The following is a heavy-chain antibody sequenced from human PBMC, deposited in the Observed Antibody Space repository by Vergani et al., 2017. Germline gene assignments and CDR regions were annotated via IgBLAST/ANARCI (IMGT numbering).Heavy chain of an antibody. CDR3: AREGYYYYYMDV. J-gene: IGHJ6*03. Sequence: QVQLVESGGGVVQPGRSLRLSCAASGFTFSSYGMHWVRQAPGKGLEWVAVIWYDGSNKYYADSVKVRFTISRDNSKNTLYLQMNSLRAEDTAVYYCAREGYYYYYMDVWGKGTTVIVSS. V-gene: IGHV3-33*01. CDR2: IWYDGSNK. CDR1: GFTFSSYG.